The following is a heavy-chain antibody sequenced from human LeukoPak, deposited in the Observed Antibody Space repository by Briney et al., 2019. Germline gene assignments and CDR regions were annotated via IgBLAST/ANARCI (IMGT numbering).Heavy chain of an antibody. J-gene: IGHJ4*02. CDR1: GFTFNNYV. V-gene: IGHV3-23*01. Sequence: GGSLRLSCAASGFTFNNYVMSWVRQAPGKGLEWVSSVSGTGDSTYYADSVKGRFTISRGNFKNRLYLQMNSLRDDDTAVYYCAKASREYSSTWYYWGQGTLVTVSS. D-gene: IGHD6-13*01. CDR2: VSGTGDST. CDR3: AKASREYSSTWYY.